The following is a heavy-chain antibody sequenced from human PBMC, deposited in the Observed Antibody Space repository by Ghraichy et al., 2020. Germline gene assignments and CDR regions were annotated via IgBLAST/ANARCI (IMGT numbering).Heavy chain of an antibody. J-gene: IGHJ1*01. CDR2: ISSSSTYI. V-gene: IGHV3-21*01. CDR3: AREYCSGGSCYELGDD. D-gene: IGHD2-15*01. Sequence: GVGQAPGRGLEGVASISSSSTYIYYADSVKGRFTISRDNAKNSLYLQMNSLRAEVTAVYYCAREYCSGGSCYELGDDWGQGTLVTVSS.